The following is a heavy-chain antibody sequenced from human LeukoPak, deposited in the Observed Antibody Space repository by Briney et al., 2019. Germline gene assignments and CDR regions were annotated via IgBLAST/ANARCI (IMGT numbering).Heavy chain of an antibody. Sequence: ASVKLSCKASGYTFTNYYIHWVRQAPGQGLEWMGIINPSGSSTSYAQKFQGRVTMTRDTSTSTVYMELSSLRSEDTAVYYCAGGTTNTKGAFDMWGQGTMVTVSS. J-gene: IGHJ3*02. CDR2: INPSGSST. D-gene: IGHD2-8*01. CDR3: AGGTTNTKGAFDM. V-gene: IGHV1-46*01. CDR1: GYTFTNYY.